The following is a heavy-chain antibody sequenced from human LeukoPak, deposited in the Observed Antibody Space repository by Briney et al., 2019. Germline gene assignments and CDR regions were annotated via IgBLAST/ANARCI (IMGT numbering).Heavy chain of an antibody. CDR2: IYYSGST. CDR3: ARAGTTGTVYYHYMDV. J-gene: IGHJ6*03. CDR1: GGSISSYY. V-gene: IGHV4-59*01. Sequence: PSETLSLTCTVSGGSISSYYWSWIRQPPGKGLEWIGYIYYSGSTNYNPSLKSRVTISVDTSKNLFSLKLSSVTAADTAVYYCARAGTTGTVYYHYMDVWGKGTTVTVSS. D-gene: IGHD1-1*01.